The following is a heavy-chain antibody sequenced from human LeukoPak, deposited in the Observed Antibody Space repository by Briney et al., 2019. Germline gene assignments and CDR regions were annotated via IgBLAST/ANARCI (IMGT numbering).Heavy chain of an antibody. J-gene: IGHJ4*02. D-gene: IGHD3-22*01. Sequence: ASVKVSCKVSEYTFTDYYIHWVRQAPGQGLEWMGWINPNSGGTKYVQKFQDRVSMTRDTSITTVYMELSSLRSDDTAVYYCARGGYGSAYYLFEYWGQGTLVTVSS. CDR3: ARGGYGSAYYLFEY. CDR2: INPNSGGT. CDR1: EYTFTDYY. V-gene: IGHV1-2*02.